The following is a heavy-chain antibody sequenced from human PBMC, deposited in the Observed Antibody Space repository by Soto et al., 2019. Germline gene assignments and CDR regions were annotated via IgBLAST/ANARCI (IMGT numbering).Heavy chain of an antibody. Sequence: SETLSLTCTVSGGSISSGDYSWSWVRHSPGKGLEWIGHIYNSGITYYNPSLKSRVVISIDTSRNQFSLRLNSLTAADRAVYFCARGVTVFGLVSRFWFDPWGQGTVVTVSS. CDR3: ARGVTVFGLVSRFWFDP. CDR2: IYNSGIT. CDR1: GGSISSGDYS. D-gene: IGHD3-3*01. J-gene: IGHJ5*02. V-gene: IGHV4-30-4*01.